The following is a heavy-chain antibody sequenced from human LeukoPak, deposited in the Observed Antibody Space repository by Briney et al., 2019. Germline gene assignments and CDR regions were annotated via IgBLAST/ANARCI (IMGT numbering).Heavy chain of an antibody. J-gene: IGHJ4*02. CDR3: ARGGDSMIVVCDY. Sequence: GGSLRLSCAASRFIFSNSGMHWVRLAPGKGLEWVALISYDRSIKHYADSVKGRFSISRDNSNNTPYLQMNSLRAEDTAVYYCARGGDSMIVVCDYWGQGTLVTVSS. CDR2: ISYDRSIK. D-gene: IGHD3-22*01. V-gene: IGHV3-30*03. CDR1: RFIFSNSG.